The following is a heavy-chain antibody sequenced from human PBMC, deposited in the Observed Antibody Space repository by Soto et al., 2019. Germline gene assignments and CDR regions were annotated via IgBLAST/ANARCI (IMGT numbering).Heavy chain of an antibody. Sequence: PSETLSLTCNVSGGSISGYYWSWIRQSPGKGLEYIGYIYYRGSTNYNSSLKSRVTMSVDTSRNQFSLKMNSVTAADTAVYYCARQQLLPFYYALDVGGQGTTVTVSS. CDR2: IYYRGST. V-gene: IGHV4-59*01. D-gene: IGHD1-26*01. CDR1: GGSISGYY. CDR3: ARQQLLPFYYALDV. J-gene: IGHJ6*02.